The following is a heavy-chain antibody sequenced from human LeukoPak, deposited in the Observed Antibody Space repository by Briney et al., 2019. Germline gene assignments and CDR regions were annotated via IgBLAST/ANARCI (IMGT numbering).Heavy chain of an antibody. CDR3: ATPPSLSSGLFFDS. Sequence: ASVKVSCKVSGYTLTELSMHWVRQAPGKGLEWMGGLDAEHGKPIYAQKFQGRVTMTEDTSTDTAYMELSSLRSEDTAVYYCATPPSLSSGLFFDSWGQGTLVTVSS. CDR2: LDAEHGKP. J-gene: IGHJ4*02. CDR1: GYTLTELS. V-gene: IGHV1-24*01. D-gene: IGHD6-19*01.